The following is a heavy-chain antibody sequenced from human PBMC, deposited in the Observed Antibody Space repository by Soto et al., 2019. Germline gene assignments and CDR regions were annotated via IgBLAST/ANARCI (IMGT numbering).Heavy chain of an antibody. J-gene: IGHJ4*02. V-gene: IGHV1-69*01. Sequence: QVQLVQSGAEVRKPGSSVKVSCKASGGTFSSYPINWVRQAPGQGFEWMGEIIPIFGTANYAQKFQGRVTITADESTSTAYMELSSLRSEDTAVYYCARDGGRHSGGIDYWGQGTLVTVSS. CDR1: GGTFSSYP. D-gene: IGHD1-26*01. CDR2: IIPIFGTA. CDR3: ARDGGRHSGGIDY.